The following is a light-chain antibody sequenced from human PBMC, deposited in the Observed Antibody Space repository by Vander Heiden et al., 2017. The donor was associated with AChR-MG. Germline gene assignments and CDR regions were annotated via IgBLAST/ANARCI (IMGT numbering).Light chain of an antibody. J-gene: IGLJ2*01. CDR1: SRVVSGYNY. V-gene: IGLV2-14*03. CDR2: DVS. CDR3: SSYTSSSPLL. Sequence: QSALTQPASVSGSPGQSSTISCTGASRVVSGYNYVAWYQQNPGTAPKLIMYDVSNRPAGVSNRFSGSKSGNTASMTISGLQADDEAEYYCSSYTSSSPLLFGGGTELTVL.